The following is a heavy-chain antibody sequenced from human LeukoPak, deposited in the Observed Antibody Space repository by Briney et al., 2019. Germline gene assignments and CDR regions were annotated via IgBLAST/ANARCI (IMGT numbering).Heavy chain of an antibody. CDR3: ARDRYDFWSGYSRTGLMDA. CDR2: IYYSGST. D-gene: IGHD3-3*01. V-gene: IGHV4-59*11. CDR1: GGSISSHY. Sequence: SETLSLTCTVSGGSISSHYWSWIRQPPGKGLEWIGYIYYSGSTNYNPSLKSRVTISVDTCKNQFSLKLSSVTAADTAVYYCARDRYDFWSGYSRTGLMDAWGKGTTVTVSS. J-gene: IGHJ6*03.